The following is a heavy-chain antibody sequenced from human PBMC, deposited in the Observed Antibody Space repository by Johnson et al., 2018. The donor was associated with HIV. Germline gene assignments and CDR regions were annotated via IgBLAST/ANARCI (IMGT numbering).Heavy chain of an antibody. D-gene: IGHD3-22*01. Sequence: QEQLVESGGGVVQPGRSLRLSCAASGFTFSSYAMHWVRQAPGKGLEWVAVISYDGSNKYYADSVKGRFTISRDNSKNTLYLQMNRLRAEHTAVYFCTRGEGGYFYDSSGYYHRPDDAFEIWGQGTMVTVSS. CDR1: GFTFSSYA. CDR3: TRGEGGYFYDSSGYYHRPDDAFEI. V-gene: IGHV3-30-3*01. CDR2: ISYDGSNK. J-gene: IGHJ3*02.